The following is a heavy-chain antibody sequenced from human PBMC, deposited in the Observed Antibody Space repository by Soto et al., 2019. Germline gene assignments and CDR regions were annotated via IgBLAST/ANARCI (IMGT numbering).Heavy chain of an antibody. J-gene: IGHJ4*02. D-gene: IGHD6-13*01. CDR2: ISGSGATT. CDR3: AKHAAAAAPDY. Sequence: GGSLRLSCAVSGFTFSNYVMSWVRQAPGKGLEWVSVISGSGATTFYADSVKGRFTISRDNSKNTLYLQMNSLRAEDTAVYYCAKHAAAAAPDYWGQGTLVTVSS. V-gene: IGHV3-23*01. CDR1: GFTFSNYV.